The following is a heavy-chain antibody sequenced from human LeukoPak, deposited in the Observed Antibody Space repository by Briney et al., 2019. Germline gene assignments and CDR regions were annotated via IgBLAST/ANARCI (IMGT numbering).Heavy chain of an antibody. CDR2: ISGSGGST. CDR1: GFTFSSYA. J-gene: IGHJ3*02. Sequence: GRSLRLSCAASGFTFSSYAMSWVRQAPGKGLEWVSAISGSGGSTYYADSVKGRFTISRDNSKNTLYLQMNSLRAEDTAVYYCAKDRTKYSSGWYFAFDIWGQGTMVTVSS. D-gene: IGHD6-19*01. V-gene: IGHV3-23*01. CDR3: AKDRTKYSSGWYFAFDI.